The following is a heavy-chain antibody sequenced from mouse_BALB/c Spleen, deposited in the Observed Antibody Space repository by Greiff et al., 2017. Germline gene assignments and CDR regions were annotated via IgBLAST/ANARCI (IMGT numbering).Heavy chain of an antibody. J-gene: IGHJ2*01. CDR1: GYTFTSYW. CDR3: ARWGFYYGSSPFDY. CDR2: INPSNGRT. V-gene: IGHV1S81*02. D-gene: IGHD1-1*01. Sequence: QGQLQQPGAELVKPGASVKLSCKASGYTFTSYWMHWVKQRPGQGLEWIGEINPSNGRTNYNEKFKSKATLTVDKSSSTAYMQLSSLTSEDSAVYYCARWGFYYGSSPFDYWGQGTTLTVSS.